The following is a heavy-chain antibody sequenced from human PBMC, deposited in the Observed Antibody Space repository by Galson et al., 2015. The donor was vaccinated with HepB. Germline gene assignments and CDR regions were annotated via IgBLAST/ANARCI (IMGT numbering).Heavy chain of an antibody. CDR1: GGSISSSSYY. CDR3: ARGTWELLAGYYFDY. Sequence: EILSLTCTVSGGSISSSSYYWGWIRQPPGKGLEWIGSIYYSGSTYYNPSLKSRVTISVDTSKNQFSLKLSSVTAADTAVYYCARGTWELLAGYYFDYWGQGTLVTVSS. D-gene: IGHD1-26*01. V-gene: IGHV4-39*01. J-gene: IGHJ4*02. CDR2: IYYSGST.